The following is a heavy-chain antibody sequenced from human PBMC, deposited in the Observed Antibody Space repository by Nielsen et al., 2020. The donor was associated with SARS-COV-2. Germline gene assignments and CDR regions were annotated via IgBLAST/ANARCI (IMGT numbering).Heavy chain of an antibody. Sequence: GESLKISCKGLGYSFTSYWFAWVRQIPGKALEWMGIIYPGDSDTRYSPSFQGQVTISADKSISTAYLQWSSLKASDTAMYYCARRALGYDILTGSTGGWFDPWGQGTLVTVSS. CDR2: IYPGDSDT. CDR3: ARRALGYDILTGSTGGWFDP. V-gene: IGHV5-51*01. J-gene: IGHJ5*02. CDR1: GYSFTSYW. D-gene: IGHD3-9*01.